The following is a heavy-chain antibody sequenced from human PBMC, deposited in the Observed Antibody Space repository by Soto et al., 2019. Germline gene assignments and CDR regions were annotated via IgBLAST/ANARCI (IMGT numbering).Heavy chain of an antibody. Sequence: EVQLMESGGGLVQAGGSLRLSCAASGFLVNNIFMTWVRQAPGKGLEWLSTISSDDNTYYADSVKGRFTISRDSPKNTLYLQMNSLRAEDTAVYHCARDILGGSHDFSHGGQGALVTVSS. CDR1: GFLVNNIF. CDR2: ISSDDNT. CDR3: ARDILGGSHDFSH. J-gene: IGHJ1*01. V-gene: IGHV3-66*01. D-gene: IGHD3-3*01.